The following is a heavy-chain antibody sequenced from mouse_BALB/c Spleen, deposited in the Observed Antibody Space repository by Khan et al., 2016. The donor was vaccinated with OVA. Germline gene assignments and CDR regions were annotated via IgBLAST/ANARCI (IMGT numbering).Heavy chain of an antibody. D-gene: IGHD2-10*01. CDR3: ARQPYYHYNIMDY. V-gene: IGHV2-6-1*01. J-gene: IGHJ4*01. Sequence: VQLQESGPGLVAPSQSLSITCTISGFSLTNYGVHWVRQPLGKGLEWLVVIWSDGSTTYNSALKSRMTVTKDNSKSQVFLEMNSLQTDDTAMYFCARQPYYHYNIMDYWGQGTSVTVSS. CDR2: IWSDGST. CDR1: GFSLTNYG.